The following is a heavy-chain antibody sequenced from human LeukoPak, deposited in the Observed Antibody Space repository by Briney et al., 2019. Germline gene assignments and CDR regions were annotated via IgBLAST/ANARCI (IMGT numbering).Heavy chain of an antibody. V-gene: IGHV3-23*01. CDR2: ISGSGGST. CDR1: GFTFSNYA. CDR3: AKAPRFGDHATEYYYYYMHV. J-gene: IGHJ6*03. Sequence: PGGSLRLSCGAFGFTFSNYAMSWVRQAPGKGLEWVSSISGSGGSTYYADSVKGRFTISRDNSKNTLYLQMNSLRVEDTAVYYCAKAPRFGDHATEYYYYYMHVWGKGTTVTVSS. D-gene: IGHD3-16*01.